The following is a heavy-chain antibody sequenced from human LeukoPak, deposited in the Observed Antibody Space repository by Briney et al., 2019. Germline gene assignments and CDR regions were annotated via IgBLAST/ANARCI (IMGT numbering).Heavy chain of an antibody. D-gene: IGHD2-15*01. CDR3: ARVADCSGGSCGYYFDY. Sequence: PQTLSLTCTVSGVSISSGDYYWSWIRQPPGKGLEWIGYIYYSGSTYYNPSLKSRVTISVDTSKNQFSLKLSSVTAADTAVYYCARVADCSGGSCGYYFDYWGQGTLVTVSS. V-gene: IGHV4-30-4*01. CDR2: IYYSGST. CDR1: GVSISSGDYY. J-gene: IGHJ4*02.